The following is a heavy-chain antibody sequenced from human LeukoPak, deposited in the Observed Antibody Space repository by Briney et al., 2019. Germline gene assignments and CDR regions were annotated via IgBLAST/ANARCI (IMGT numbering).Heavy chain of an antibody. D-gene: IGHD6-19*01. CDR1: GYSISNGYY. Sequence: SETLSLTCTVSGYSISNGYYWDWIRQPPGRGGEWIGNIYRSGSTSYNPSLKSRVTISVDTSKNQFSLKVNSVTAADTAVYYCARRHSSGWFYYWGQGTLVTVSS. CDR2: IYRSGST. V-gene: IGHV4-38-2*02. CDR3: ARRHSSGWFYY. J-gene: IGHJ4*02.